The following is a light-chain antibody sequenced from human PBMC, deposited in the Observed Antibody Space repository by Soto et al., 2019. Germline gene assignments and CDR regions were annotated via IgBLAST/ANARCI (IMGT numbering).Light chain of an antibody. CDR1: SSDVGGYNY. J-gene: IGLJ1*01. V-gene: IGLV2-11*01. Sequence: QSVLTQPRPVSGSPGQSVTISCTGTSSDVGGYNYVSWHQQHPGKAPKLMIYDVTERPSGVPDRFSGSKSGNTASLTISGLQAEDEADYYCCSYAGSYTYVFGSGTKVTVL. CDR3: CSYAGSYTYV. CDR2: DVT.